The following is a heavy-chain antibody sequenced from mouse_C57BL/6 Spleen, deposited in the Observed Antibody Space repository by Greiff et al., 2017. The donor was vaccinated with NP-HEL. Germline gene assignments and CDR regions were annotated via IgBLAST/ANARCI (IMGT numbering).Heavy chain of an antibody. J-gene: IGHJ3*01. CDR1: GYSFTSYY. CDR3: ARSREFAY. V-gene: IGHV1-66*01. Sequence: QVQLKESGPELVKPGASVKISCKASGYSFTSYYIHWVKQRPGQGLEWIGWIYPGSGNTKYNEKFKGKATLTADTSSSTAYMQLSSLTSEDSAVYYCARSREFAYWGQGTLVTVSA. CDR2: IYPGSGNT.